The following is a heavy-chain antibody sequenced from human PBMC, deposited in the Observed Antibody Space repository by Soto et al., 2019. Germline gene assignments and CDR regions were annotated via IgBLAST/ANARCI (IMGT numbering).Heavy chain of an antibody. J-gene: IGHJ6*01. Sequence: PSETLSLSCTVSVASISSDDYYLTWIRQPPGKGLEWIGKTQYSGSTYYTPSLKSRVTISLDTSKNQISLNLSSVTAADTAMYSCVRAAADRPARLGQDVWGPGTPVTVS. CDR2: TQYSGST. V-gene: IGHV4-30-4*01. CDR3: VRAAADRPARLGQDV. CDR1: VASISSDDYY. D-gene: IGHD2-15*01.